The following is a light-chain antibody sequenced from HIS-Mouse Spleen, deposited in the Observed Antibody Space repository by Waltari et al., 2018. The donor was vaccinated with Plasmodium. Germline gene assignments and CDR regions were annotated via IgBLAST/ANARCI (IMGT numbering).Light chain of an antibody. V-gene: IGLV2-8*01. J-gene: IGLJ2*01. Sequence: QSALTQPPSASGSPGQSVTISCTGTSSDVGGYNYVSWYQQHPGKAPKLMIYEGSKRPSGGPDRFSGSKSGNTASLTVSGLQAEDEADYYCSSYAGSNNLVFGGGTKLTVL. CDR3: SSYAGSNNLV. CDR1: SSDVGGYNY. CDR2: EGS.